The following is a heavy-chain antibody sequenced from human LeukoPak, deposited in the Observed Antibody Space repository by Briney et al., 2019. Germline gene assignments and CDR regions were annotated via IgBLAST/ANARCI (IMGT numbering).Heavy chain of an antibody. J-gene: IGHJ3*02. V-gene: IGHV4-59*12. CDR3: ARETYYDILTGYYSDAFDI. CDR1: GGSISSYY. Sequence: SETLSLTCTVSGGSISSYYWSWIRQPPGKGLEWIGSIYHSGSTYYNPSLKSRVTISVDTSKNQFSLKLSSVTAADTAVYYCARETYYDILTGYYSDAFDIWGQGTMVTVSS. D-gene: IGHD3-9*01. CDR2: IYHSGST.